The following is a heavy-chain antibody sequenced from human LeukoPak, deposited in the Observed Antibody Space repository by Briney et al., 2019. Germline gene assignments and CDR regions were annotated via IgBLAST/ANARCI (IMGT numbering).Heavy chain of an antibody. V-gene: IGHV4-34*01. J-gene: IGHJ3*02. CDR2: INHSGST. D-gene: IGHD1-7*01. Sequence: SETLSLTCAVYGGSFSGYYWSWIRQPPGKGLEWIGEINHSGSTNYNPSLKSRVTISVDTSKNQFSLKLSSVTAADTAMYYCATGGGLELPHAFDIWGQGTMVTVSS. CDR3: ATGGGLELPHAFDI. CDR1: GGSFSGYY.